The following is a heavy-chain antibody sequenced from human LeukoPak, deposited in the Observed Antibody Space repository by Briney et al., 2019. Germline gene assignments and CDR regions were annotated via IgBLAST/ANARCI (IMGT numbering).Heavy chain of an antibody. J-gene: IGHJ4*02. Sequence: PGGSLRLSCAASGFTFSSYAMSWVRQAPGKGLEWVSAISGSGGSTYYADSVKGRFTISRDNSKNTLYLQMNSLRAEDTAVYYCAKDQRGIVVVPAVDYWGQGTLVTVSS. CDR1: GFTFSSYA. V-gene: IGHV3-23*01. D-gene: IGHD2-2*01. CDR3: AKDQRGIVVVPAVDY. CDR2: ISGSGGST.